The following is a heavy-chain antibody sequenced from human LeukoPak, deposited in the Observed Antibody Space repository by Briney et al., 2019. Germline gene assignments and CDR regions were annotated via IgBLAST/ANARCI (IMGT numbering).Heavy chain of an antibody. CDR3: ARGDGSGSYYNPIY. Sequence: ASVKASCKASGYTFTGYYMHWVRQAPGQGLEWMGWINPNSGGTNYAQKFQGRVTMTRDTSITTAYMELSSLSSDDTAVYYCARGDGSGSYYNPIYWGQGTLVTVSS. CDR2: INPNSGGT. D-gene: IGHD3-10*01. J-gene: IGHJ4*02. V-gene: IGHV1-2*02. CDR1: GYTFTGYY.